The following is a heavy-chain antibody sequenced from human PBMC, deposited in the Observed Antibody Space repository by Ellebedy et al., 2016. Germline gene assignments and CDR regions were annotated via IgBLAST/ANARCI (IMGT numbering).Heavy chain of an antibody. CDR1: GYTFTGYY. CDR2: INPNSGGT. D-gene: IGHD3-3*01. Sequence: ASVKVSCXASGYTFTGYYMHWVRQAPGQGLEWMGWINPNSGGTNYAQKFQGRVTMTRDTSISPAYMELSRLRSDDTAVYYCARADFTIFGVVIPNFDYWGQGTLVTVSS. V-gene: IGHV1-2*02. CDR3: ARADFTIFGVVIPNFDY. J-gene: IGHJ4*02.